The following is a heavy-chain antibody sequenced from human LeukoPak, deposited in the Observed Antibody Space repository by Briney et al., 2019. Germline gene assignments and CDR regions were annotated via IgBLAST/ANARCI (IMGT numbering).Heavy chain of an antibody. CDR1: GYTFTGHY. V-gene: IGHV1-2*02. Sequence: ASVKVSCKASGYTFTGHYMHWVRQAPGQGLEWMGWINPNSGGTNYAQKFQGRVTMTRDTSISTAYMELSRLRSDDTAVYYCAREFCSSTSCYSYNWFDPWGQGTLVTVSS. CDR2: INPNSGGT. CDR3: AREFCSSTSCYSYNWFDP. J-gene: IGHJ5*02. D-gene: IGHD2-2*01.